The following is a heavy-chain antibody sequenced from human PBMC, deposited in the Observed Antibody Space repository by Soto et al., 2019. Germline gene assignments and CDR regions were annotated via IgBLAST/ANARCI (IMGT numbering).Heavy chain of an antibody. CDR3: VKDHGDYDYYYYYGMDV. Sequence: PXESLTLSCSSSGFTFSSYAMPWVRQAPGKGLEYVSAISSNGGSTYYADSVKGRFTISRDNSKNTLYLQMSSLRAEDTAVYYCVKDHGDYDYYYYYGMDVWGQGTTVTVSS. CDR1: GFTFSSYA. J-gene: IGHJ6*02. V-gene: IGHV3-64D*06. D-gene: IGHD4-17*01. CDR2: ISSNGGST.